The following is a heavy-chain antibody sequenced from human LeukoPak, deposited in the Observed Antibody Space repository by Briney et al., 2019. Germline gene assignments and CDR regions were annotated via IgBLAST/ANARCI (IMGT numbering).Heavy chain of an antibody. D-gene: IGHD5-18*01. Sequence: SETLSLTCAVYGGSFSGYYWSWIRQPPGKGLEWIGKINHSGSTNYNPSLKSRVTISVDTSKNQFSLKLSSVTAADTAVYYCARGVAYSLDSLNYYGMDVWGQGTTVTVSS. J-gene: IGHJ6*02. CDR1: GGSFSGYY. CDR3: ARGVAYSLDSLNYYGMDV. V-gene: IGHV4-34*01. CDR2: INHSGST.